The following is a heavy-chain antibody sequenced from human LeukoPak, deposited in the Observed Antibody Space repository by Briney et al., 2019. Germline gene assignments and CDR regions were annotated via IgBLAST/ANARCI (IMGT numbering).Heavy chain of an antibody. V-gene: IGHV3-48*01. CDR2: ISGGSSII. CDR1: GFTFTDYT. CDR3: AKDYPDAFDI. Sequence: GGSLRLSCAASGFTFTDYTMNWVRQAPGKGLEWVAYISGGSSIISYADSVKGRLTISRDNSKNTLYLQMNSLRAEDTAVYYCAKDYPDAFDIWGQGTMVTVSS. J-gene: IGHJ3*02.